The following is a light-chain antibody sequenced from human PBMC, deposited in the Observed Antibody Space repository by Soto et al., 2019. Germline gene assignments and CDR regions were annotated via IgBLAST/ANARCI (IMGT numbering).Light chain of an antibody. Sequence: EIVLTQSPGTLSLSPGERATLSCRASESVSTNYLAWYQQKPGQAPRLLISGASSRATGIPDSISGSESGAHCTLTINRLEPEDFAVYYCQQYGSVPLTFGGGTKVEIK. J-gene: IGKJ4*01. V-gene: IGKV3-20*01. CDR2: GAS. CDR3: QQYGSVPLT. CDR1: ESVSTNY.